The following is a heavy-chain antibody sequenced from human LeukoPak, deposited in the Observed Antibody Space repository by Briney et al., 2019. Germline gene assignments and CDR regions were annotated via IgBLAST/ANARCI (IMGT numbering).Heavy chain of an antibody. CDR3: VKVEGGNLHDAFEI. V-gene: IGHV3-7*03. CDR2: INQDGGEK. J-gene: IGHJ3*02. D-gene: IGHD4-23*01. CDR1: GFTFSSYG. Sequence: QSGGSLRLSCAVSGFTFSSYGMHWVRQAPGKGLEWVANINQDGGEKHYVDSVKGRFTISRDNSKDSLYLQTNSLRREDTDLYYCVKVEGGNLHDAFEIWGQGTMVTVSS.